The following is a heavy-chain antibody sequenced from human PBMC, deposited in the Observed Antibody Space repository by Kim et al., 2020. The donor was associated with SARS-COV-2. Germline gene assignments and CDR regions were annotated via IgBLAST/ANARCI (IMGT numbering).Heavy chain of an antibody. J-gene: IGHJ4*02. V-gene: IGHV3-66*01. CDR3: AREPSTYFDY. CDR2: T. Sequence: TNYAEAGKGRFTISRDDSKNTVYLQMNSLRAEDTAVYFCAREPSTYFDYWGQGTLVTVSS.